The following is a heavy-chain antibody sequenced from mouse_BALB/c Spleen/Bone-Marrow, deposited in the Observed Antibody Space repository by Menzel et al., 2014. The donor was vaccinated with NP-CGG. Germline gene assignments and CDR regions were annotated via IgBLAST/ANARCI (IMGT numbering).Heavy chain of an antibody. Sequence: EVQLQQSGAELVKPGASVKLSCTASGFNIXDTYMHWVKQRPEQGLEWIGRIDPANGNTKYDPKFQGKATITADTSSNTAYLQLSSLTSENTAVYYCAEITTAAYYVMDYWGQGTSVPVSS. CDR3: AEITTAAYYVMDY. CDR2: IDPANGNT. CDR1: GFNIXDTY. J-gene: IGHJ4*01. V-gene: IGHV14-3*02. D-gene: IGHD1-2*01.